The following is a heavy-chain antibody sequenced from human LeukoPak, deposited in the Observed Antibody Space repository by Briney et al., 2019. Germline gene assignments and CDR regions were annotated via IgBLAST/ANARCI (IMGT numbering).Heavy chain of an antibody. CDR2: IYHSGST. Sequence: SETLSLTCTVSGDSISSFYWSWIRQPPGKGLEWIGSIYHSGSTYYNPSLKNRVTISVDTSKNQFSLSLSSATAADTAVYYCARVWTGYPGHFWGQGTLVTVSS. J-gene: IGHJ4*02. CDR3: ARVWTGYPGHF. CDR1: GDSISSFY. D-gene: IGHD3/OR15-3a*01. V-gene: IGHV4-38-2*02.